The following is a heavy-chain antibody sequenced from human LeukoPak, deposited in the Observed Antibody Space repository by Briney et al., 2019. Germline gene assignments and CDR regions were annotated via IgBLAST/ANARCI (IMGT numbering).Heavy chain of an antibody. V-gene: IGHV1-69*05. D-gene: IGHD6-13*01. CDR2: IIPIFGTA. CDR3: ARDRGGSSWYNWFDP. CDR1: RGTPTSDA. J-gene: IGHJ5*02. Sequence: SPKVSRKASRGTPTSDATCWVPHAPRQRLEWMVGIIPIFGTANYTQTFQGRVTITKDESTSTAYIELSSLRSEDTAVYYCARDRGGSSWYNWFDPWGQGTLVTVSS.